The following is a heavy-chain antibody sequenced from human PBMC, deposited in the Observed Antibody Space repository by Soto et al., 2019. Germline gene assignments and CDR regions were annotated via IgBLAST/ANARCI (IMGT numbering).Heavy chain of an antibody. CDR3: TTLSSTWPTVGDY. V-gene: IGHV3-7*03. D-gene: IGHD6-13*01. Sequence: VQLVESGGGLVQPGGSRTLSCGASGFTFSNHWLSWVRQAPGKGLEWVANIKQDGSEKYYVDSVKGRFIISRDNAEDSLYLQMNSLRADDTAVYYCTTLSSTWPTVGDYWGQGTLVTVSS. CDR1: GFTFSNHW. CDR2: IKQDGSEK. J-gene: IGHJ4*02.